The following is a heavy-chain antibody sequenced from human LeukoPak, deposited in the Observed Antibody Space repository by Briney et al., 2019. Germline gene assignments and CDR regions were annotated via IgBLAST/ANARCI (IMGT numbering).Heavy chain of an antibody. CDR1: GGSISDYY. Sequence: SETLSLTCTVSGGSISDYYWSWIRQPPGKGLEWIGHIYYSGSTNYNPSLKRRVTISVDTYKNQFSLKLSSVTAADTAVYYCARQSGYLAYWGQGTLVTVSS. V-gene: IGHV4-59*08. CDR3: ARQSGYLAY. J-gene: IGHJ4*02. CDR2: IYYSGST. D-gene: IGHD3-3*01.